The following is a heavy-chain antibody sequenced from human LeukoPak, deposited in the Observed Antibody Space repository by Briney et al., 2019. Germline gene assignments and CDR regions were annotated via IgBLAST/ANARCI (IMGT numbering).Heavy chain of an antibody. D-gene: IGHD3-22*01. CDR2: ISAYNGNT. Sequence: ASVKVSCKASGYTFTSYDINWVRQATGQGLEWMGWISAYNGNTNYAQKLQGRVTMTTDTSTSTAYMELRSLRSDDTAVYYCARNSMTVVNQLGYWGQGTLVTVSS. V-gene: IGHV1-18*01. CDR3: ARNSMTVVNQLGY. CDR1: GYTFTSYD. J-gene: IGHJ4*02.